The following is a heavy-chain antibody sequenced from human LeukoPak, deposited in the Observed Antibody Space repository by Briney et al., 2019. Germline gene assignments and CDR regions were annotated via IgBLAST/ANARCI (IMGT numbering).Heavy chain of an antibody. J-gene: IGHJ4*02. V-gene: IGHV1-2*02. Sequence: KVSCKASGYTFTGYYMHWVRQAPGQGLEWMGWINPNSGGTNYAQKFQGRVTMTRDTSISTAYMELSRLRSDDTAVYYCARYYDSSGYYYGGNYFDYWGQGTLVTVSS. D-gene: IGHD3-22*01. CDR3: ARYYDSSGYYYGGNYFDY. CDR2: INPNSGGT. CDR1: GYTFTGYY.